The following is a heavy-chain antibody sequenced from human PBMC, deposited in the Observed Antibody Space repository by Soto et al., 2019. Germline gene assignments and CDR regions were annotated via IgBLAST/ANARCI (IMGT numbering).Heavy chain of an antibody. Sequence: EVQLVESGGGLVQPGRSLRLSCAASGFTFDDYAMHWVRQAPGKGLEWVSGISWNSGSIGYADSVKGRFTISRDNAKNSLYLQMNSLRAEDTALYYCAKDMWEGGHCSGGSCYWFAFDIWGQGTMVTVSS. CDR1: GFTFDDYA. J-gene: IGHJ3*02. V-gene: IGHV3-9*01. CDR3: AKDMWEGGHCSGGSCYWFAFDI. D-gene: IGHD2-15*01. CDR2: ISWNSGSI.